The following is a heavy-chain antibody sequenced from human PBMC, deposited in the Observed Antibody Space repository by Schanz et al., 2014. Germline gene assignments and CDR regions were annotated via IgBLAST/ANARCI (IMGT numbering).Heavy chain of an antibody. CDR1: GLTLSDYW. CDR2: IRADGRMT. V-gene: IGHV3-74*01. CDR3: ARPIYDLWSGSFDY. Sequence: EVQLVESGGGLVQPGGSLRLSCAASGLTLSDYWMHWVRQAPGKGPEWISHIRADGRMTNYAASVEGRFTISRDVAKNTLYLQMNSLRAEDTAVYYCARPIYDLWSGSFDYWGQGTLVTVSS. J-gene: IGHJ4*02. D-gene: IGHD3-3*01.